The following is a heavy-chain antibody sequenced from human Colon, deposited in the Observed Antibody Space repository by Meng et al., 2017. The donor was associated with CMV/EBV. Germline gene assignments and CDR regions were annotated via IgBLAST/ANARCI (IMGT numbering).Heavy chain of an antibody. D-gene: IGHD7-27*01. CDR3: ARLGLFDY. J-gene: IGHJ4*02. V-gene: IGHV3-11*01. Sequence: QEQLVESGGDLVRPGGSLRLSCVASGFTFSDYWMSWIRQAPGKGLEWVAYISKSGSPIYYTDSVKGRFTISRDNAKNSVYLQMNYLRADDTAVYYCARLGLFDYWGQGTLVTVSS. CDR1: GFTFSDYW. CDR2: ISKSGSPI.